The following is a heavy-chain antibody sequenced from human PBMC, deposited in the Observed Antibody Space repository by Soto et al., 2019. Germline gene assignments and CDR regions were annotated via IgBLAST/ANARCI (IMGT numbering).Heavy chain of an antibody. J-gene: IGHJ5*02. V-gene: IGHV4-59*01. CDR3: AREEAAAPNWFDP. CDR1: GVSISSYY. Sequence: SETLSLTCTVSGVSISSYYWSWIRQPPGKGLEWIGYIYYSGSTNYNPSLKSRVTISVDTSKNQFSLKLSSVTAADTAVYYCAREEAAAPNWFDPWGQGTLVTVSS. CDR2: IYYSGST. D-gene: IGHD6-13*01.